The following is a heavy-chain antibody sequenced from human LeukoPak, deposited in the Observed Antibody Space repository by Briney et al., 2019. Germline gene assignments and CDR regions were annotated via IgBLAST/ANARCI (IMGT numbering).Heavy chain of an antibody. CDR2: IYYSGST. J-gene: IGHJ4*02. D-gene: IGHD5-18*01. CDR1: GGSISSYY. Sequence: SETLSLTCTVSGGSISSYYWSWIRQPPGKGLEWIGYIYYSGSTNYNPSLKSRVTISVDTSKNQFSLKLSSVTAADTAVYYCARHEGEGGYSYGYLVFDYWGQGTLVTVSS. V-gene: IGHV4-59*08. CDR3: ARHEGEGGYSYGYLVFDY.